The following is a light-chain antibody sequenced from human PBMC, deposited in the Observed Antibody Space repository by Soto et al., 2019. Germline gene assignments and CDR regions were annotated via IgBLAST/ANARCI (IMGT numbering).Light chain of an antibody. CDR1: SSDIGAYDL. J-gene: IGLJ1*01. V-gene: IGLV2-8*01. CDR2: EVS. CDR3: SSYAGSNMGV. Sequence: SVLTQPASVSGSPGQSITISCSGTSSDIGAYDLVSWYQQHPGRAPKLIIYEVSQRPSGVPDRFSASKSGDTASLTVSGLRAEDEADYYCSSYAGSNMGVFGSGTKVTVL.